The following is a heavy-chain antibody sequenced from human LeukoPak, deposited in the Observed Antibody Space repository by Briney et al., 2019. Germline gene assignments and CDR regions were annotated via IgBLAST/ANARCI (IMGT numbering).Heavy chain of an antibody. CDR3: ARLSPGNPPDYDSSGYFY. J-gene: IGHJ4*02. V-gene: IGHV4-38-2*02. Sequence: PSETLSLTCTVSGYSISSGYYWGWIRQPPGKGLEWIGSIYHSGSTYYNPSLKSRVTISVDTSKNQFSLKLNSVTAADTAVYYCARLSPGNPPDYDSSGYFYWGQGTLVTVSS. CDR2: IYHSGST. CDR1: GYSISSGYY. D-gene: IGHD3-22*01.